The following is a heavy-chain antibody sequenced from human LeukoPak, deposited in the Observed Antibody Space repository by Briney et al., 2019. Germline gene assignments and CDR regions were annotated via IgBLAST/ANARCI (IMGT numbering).Heavy chain of an antibody. J-gene: IGHJ4*02. Sequence: SETLSLTCTVSGGSTSSHFWSWIRQPPGKGLEWIGNIYTGGTTNYNPSLKSGVTISIDTSKNQLSLHLASVTAADTAVYYCARGKRGYSSSWYDYWGQGTLVTVSS. V-gene: IGHV4-59*11. CDR1: GGSTSSHF. D-gene: IGHD6-13*01. CDR2: IYTGGTT. CDR3: ARGKRGYSSSWYDY.